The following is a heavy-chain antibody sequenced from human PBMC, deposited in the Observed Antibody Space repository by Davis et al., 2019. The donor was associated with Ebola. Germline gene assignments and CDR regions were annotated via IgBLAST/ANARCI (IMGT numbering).Heavy chain of an antibody. CDR3: ARGGLVPAALYL. CDR1: DASISNYY. Sequence: PSETLSLTCTVSDASISNYYWSWIRQPPGKGLEWIGYIAYTGNTIYNPSLKSRVTISGDTSKKQFSLRLNSVTAADTAVYYCARGGLVPAALYLWGQGTMVTVSS. J-gene: IGHJ3*01. V-gene: IGHV4-59*01. D-gene: IGHD2-2*01. CDR2: IAYTGNT.